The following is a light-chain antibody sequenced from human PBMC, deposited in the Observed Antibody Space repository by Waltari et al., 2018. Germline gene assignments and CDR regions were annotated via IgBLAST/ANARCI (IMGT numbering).Light chain of an antibody. CDR2: DVS. J-gene: IGLJ2*01. V-gene: IGLV2-14*01. CDR1: SSDVGGYNY. CDR3: SSYTSSSTLV. Sequence: QSALTQPASVSGSPGPSITISCTGTSSDVGGYNYFSWYQQHPGKAPQLMIYDVSKRPSGVSNRFSGSKSGNTASLTISGLQAEDEADYYCSSYTSSSTLVFGGGTKLTVL.